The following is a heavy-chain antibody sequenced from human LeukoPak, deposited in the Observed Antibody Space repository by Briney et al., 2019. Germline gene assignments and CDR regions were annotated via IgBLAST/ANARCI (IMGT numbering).Heavy chain of an antibody. D-gene: IGHD6-13*01. V-gene: IGHV5-51*01. Sequence: GESLKISCKGSGYSFTSYWIGWVRQMPGKGLECMGIIYPGDSDTRYSPSFQGQVTISADKSISTAYLQWSSLKASDTAMYSCARSLYSSSFTIDYWGQGTLVTVSS. CDR3: ARSLYSSSFTIDY. CDR2: IYPGDSDT. J-gene: IGHJ4*02. CDR1: GYSFTSYW.